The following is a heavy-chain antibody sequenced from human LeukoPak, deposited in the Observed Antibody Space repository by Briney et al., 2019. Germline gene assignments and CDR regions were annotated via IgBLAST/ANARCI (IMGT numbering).Heavy chain of an antibody. D-gene: IGHD3-10*01. CDR3: ARHLDYYGSGSYEY. CDR2: ISYSGST. J-gene: IGHJ4*02. CDR1: GGPISSYH. V-gene: IGHV4-59*08. Sequence: SETLSLTCTVSGGPISSYHWSWIRQPPGKRLEWIGYISYSGSTNYNPSLKSRVTISVDTSKNQFSLNLRSVTAADTAVYYCARHLDYYGSGSYEYWGQGTLVTVSS.